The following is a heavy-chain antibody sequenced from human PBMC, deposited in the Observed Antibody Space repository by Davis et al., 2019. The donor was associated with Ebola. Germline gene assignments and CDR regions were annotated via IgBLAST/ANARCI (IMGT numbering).Heavy chain of an antibody. CDR2: ISGSGRYI. D-gene: IGHD6-25*01. Sequence: GGSLRLSCAASGFTVSNNYMTWVRQAPGKGLEWVSSISGSGRYIEYADSVKGRFTISRDNSKNSLYLQMNSLRADDTAVYYCANTKAYSSGFEDWGQGTVVTVSS. J-gene: IGHJ4*02. CDR1: GFTVSNNY. V-gene: IGHV3-21*01. CDR3: ANTKAYSSGFED.